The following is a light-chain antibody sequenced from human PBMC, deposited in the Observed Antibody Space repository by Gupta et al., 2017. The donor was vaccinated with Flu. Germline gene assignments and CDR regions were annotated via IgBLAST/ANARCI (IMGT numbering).Light chain of an antibody. V-gene: IGKV1-12*01. CDR3: QQANSFPIT. Sequence: PSSVSASVGDRVTITCRASQGINSWLAWYQQKPGKAPKLLISAASSLQSGVPSRFSGSGSGTDFTLTISSLQPEDFATYYCQQANSFPITFGQGTRLEIK. CDR1: QGINSW. J-gene: IGKJ5*01. CDR2: AAS.